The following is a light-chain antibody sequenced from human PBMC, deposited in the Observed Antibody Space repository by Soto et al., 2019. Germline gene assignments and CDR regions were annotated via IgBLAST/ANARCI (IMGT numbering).Light chain of an antibody. CDR2: GVS. Sequence: QSALTQPASVSGSPGQSITISCTGTSSDVGGYNYVSWYQHHPGKAPEVMIYGVSNRPSGVSNRFSGSMSGNTASLTISGLQPDDEAVYFCSSDVSFYTLGVFGGGTKLTVL. CDR3: SSDVSFYTLGV. J-gene: IGLJ3*02. CDR1: SSDVGGYNY. V-gene: IGLV2-14*01.